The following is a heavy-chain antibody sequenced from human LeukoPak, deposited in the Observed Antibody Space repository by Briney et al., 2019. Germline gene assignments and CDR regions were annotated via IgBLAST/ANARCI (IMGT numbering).Heavy chain of an antibody. V-gene: IGHV3-21*01. D-gene: IGHD3-3*01. Sequence: GGSLRLSCEASGFTFSTYGMNWVRRAPGQGLEWVSSISSSSGYIYYADSVKGRFTISRDNAKNSLYLQMNSLRAEDTAVYYCARGFLGDAFDIWGQGTMVTVSS. CDR3: ARGFLGDAFDI. J-gene: IGHJ3*02. CDR1: GFTFSTYG. CDR2: ISSSSGYI.